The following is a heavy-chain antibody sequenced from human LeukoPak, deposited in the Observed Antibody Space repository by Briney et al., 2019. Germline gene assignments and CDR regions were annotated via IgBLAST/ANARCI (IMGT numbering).Heavy chain of an antibody. J-gene: IGHJ5*02. CDR2: INPNSGGT. CDR1: GYTFTGYY. V-gene: IGHV1-2*02. Sequence: GASVKVSCKASGYTFTGYYMHWVRQAPGQGLEWMGWINPNSGGTTYAQKFQGRVTMTRDTSIGTAYMELSRLRSDDTAVYYCARDKGVGIMFGGVPNWFDPWGQGTLVTVSS. CDR3: ARDKGVGIMFGGVPNWFDP. D-gene: IGHD3-16*01.